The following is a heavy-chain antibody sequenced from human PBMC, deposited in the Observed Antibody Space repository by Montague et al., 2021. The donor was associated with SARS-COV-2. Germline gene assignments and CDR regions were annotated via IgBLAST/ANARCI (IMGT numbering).Heavy chain of an antibody. CDR2: INHSGSA. J-gene: IGHJ6*03. Sequence: SETLSLTCAVCGGSFSGYYWNWIRQPPGKGLEWIGEINHSGSANYNPSLKRRVTISVDMSKNQFSLKLNSVTAADTAVYYCARLGEGVVPAPILGVGPYYSYFYMDVWGKGATVTVSS. D-gene: IGHD2-2*02. CDR1: GGSFSGYY. V-gene: IGHV4-34*01. CDR3: ARLGEGVVPAPILGVGPYYSYFYMDV.